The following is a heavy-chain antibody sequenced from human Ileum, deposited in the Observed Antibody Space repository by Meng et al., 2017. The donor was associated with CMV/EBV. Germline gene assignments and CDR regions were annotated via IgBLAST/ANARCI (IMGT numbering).Heavy chain of an antibody. J-gene: IGHJ4*02. CDR2: ISGSSNTI. V-gene: IGHV3-11*01. D-gene: IGHD4-17*01. CDR1: GFIMLAYY. Sequence: SCATSGFIMLAYYLAWVRQAPGKGLEWISYISGSSNTIYYADSVKGRFTTSRDNAMRSLYLQMNSLTAEDTAVYYCVRAEYGDYGGYWGQGTLVTVSS. CDR3: VRAEYGDYGGY.